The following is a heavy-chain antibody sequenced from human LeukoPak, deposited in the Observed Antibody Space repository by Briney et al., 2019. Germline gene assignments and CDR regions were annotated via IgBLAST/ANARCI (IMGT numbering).Heavy chain of an antibody. CDR2: INHSGST. Sequence: SETLSLTCAVYGGSFSGYYWNWIRQPPGKGLEWIGEINHSGSTNYNPSLKSRVTISVDTSKNQFSLKLSSVTAADTAVYYCARRPIYDIWTGYSNYYYYGMDVWGQGTTVTVSS. J-gene: IGHJ6*02. D-gene: IGHD3/OR15-3a*01. CDR1: GGSFSGYY. V-gene: IGHV4-34*01. CDR3: ARRPIYDIWTGYSNYYYYGMDV.